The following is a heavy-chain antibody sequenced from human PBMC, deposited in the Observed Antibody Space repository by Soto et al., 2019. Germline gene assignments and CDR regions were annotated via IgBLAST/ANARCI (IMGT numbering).Heavy chain of an antibody. Sequence: GGSLRLSCAASGFSFSSYAMTWVRQAPGKGLEWVSIISGSGGSTYYADSVKGRFTISRDNSKNTLYLQMNSLRAGAMAEYSCGKPAGYSYGNFDYWGQEPLVTVAS. CDR1: GFSFSSYA. V-gene: IGHV3-23*01. CDR2: ISGSGGST. CDR3: GKPAGYSYGNFDY. D-gene: IGHD5-18*01. J-gene: IGHJ4*02.